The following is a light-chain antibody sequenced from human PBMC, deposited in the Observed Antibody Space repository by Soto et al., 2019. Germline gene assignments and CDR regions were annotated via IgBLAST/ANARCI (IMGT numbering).Light chain of an antibody. CDR2: GAS. J-gene: IGKJ2*01. CDR1: QSVNNN. CDR3: KQYNTWPPDT. Sequence: EIILTQSPASLSVSPGERATLSCRASQSVNNNLAWYQQKRGQAPRLLIYGASTRATGIPGRFRGSGSGTEFTLTITSLQSEDFAVYFCKQYNTWPPDTFGQGTKLE. V-gene: IGKV3-15*01.